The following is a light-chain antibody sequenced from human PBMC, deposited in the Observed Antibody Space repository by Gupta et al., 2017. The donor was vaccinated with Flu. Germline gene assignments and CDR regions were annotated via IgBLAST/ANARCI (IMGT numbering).Light chain of an antibody. J-gene: IGLJ1*01. CDR2: DVS. CDR3: SSYTSTNTFYV. CDR1: SSDVGRSDS. V-gene: IGLV2-14*01. Sequence: QSALTQPASVSGYPGQSINISGTGTSSDVGRSDSVSWYQQHPGKAPKLIIYDVSNRPSGVSSRFSGSKAGNTASLTISGLEAEDETDYYCSSYTSTNTFYVFGPGTKVTVL.